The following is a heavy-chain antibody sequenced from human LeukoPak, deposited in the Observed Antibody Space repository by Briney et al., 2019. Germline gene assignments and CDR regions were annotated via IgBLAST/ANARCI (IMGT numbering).Heavy chain of an antibody. CDR1: GFTFRDHW. CDR2: INGDESST. CDR3: ARDRAESNWTNHTLFDS. Sequence: GGSLRLSCVASGFTFRDHWMHWVRQVPGKGLVWVSRINGDESSTAYADSVKGRFTISRDNARNTLYLQMNSLRVEDTAIYYCARDRAESNWTNHTLFDSWGQGTPVTVSS. D-gene: IGHD1/OR15-1a*01. J-gene: IGHJ4*02. V-gene: IGHV3-74*01.